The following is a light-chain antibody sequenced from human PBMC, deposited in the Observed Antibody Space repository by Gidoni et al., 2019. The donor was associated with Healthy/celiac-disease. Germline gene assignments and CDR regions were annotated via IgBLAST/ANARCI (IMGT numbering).Light chain of an antibody. CDR1: SSDVGGYNY. CDR2: DVS. V-gene: IGLV2-11*01. CDR3: CSYAGSYTYVV. J-gene: IGLJ2*01. Sequence: HSALTQPRSVSGSPGQSVTISCPGTSSDVGGYNYVSWYQQHPGKAPQLMIYDVSKRPSGVPDRFSGSKSGNTASVTISGLQAEDEADDYCCSYAGSYTYVVFGGGTKLTVL.